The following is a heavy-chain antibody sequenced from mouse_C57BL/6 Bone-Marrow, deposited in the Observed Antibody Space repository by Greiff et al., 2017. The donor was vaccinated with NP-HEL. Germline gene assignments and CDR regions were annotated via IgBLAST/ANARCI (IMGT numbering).Heavy chain of an antibody. CDR3: ARGCYYGSSYDY. V-gene: IGHV5-4*03. CDR2: ISDGGSYT. D-gene: IGHD1-1*01. CDR1: GFTFSSYA. J-gene: IGHJ2*01. Sequence: EVKVEESGGGLVKPGGSLKLSCAASGFTFSSYAMSWVRQTPEKRLEWVATISDGGSYTYYPDNVKGRFTISRDNAKNNLYLQMSHLKSEDTAMYYCARGCYYGSSYDYWGQGTTLTVSS.